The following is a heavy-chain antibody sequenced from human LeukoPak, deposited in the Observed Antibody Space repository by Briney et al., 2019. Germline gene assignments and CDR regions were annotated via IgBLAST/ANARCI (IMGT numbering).Heavy chain of an antibody. Sequence: GGSLRLSCAASGFTFSSYSMNWVRQAPGKGLEWVSSISSSSSYIYYADSVKGRLTISRDNAKNSLYLQMNSLRAEDTAVYYCAREPGRIVATETEVFYYYYGMDVWGQGTTVTVSS. D-gene: IGHD5-12*01. V-gene: IGHV3-21*01. CDR2: ISSSSSYI. CDR1: GFTFSSYS. CDR3: AREPGRIVATETEVFYYYYGMDV. J-gene: IGHJ6*02.